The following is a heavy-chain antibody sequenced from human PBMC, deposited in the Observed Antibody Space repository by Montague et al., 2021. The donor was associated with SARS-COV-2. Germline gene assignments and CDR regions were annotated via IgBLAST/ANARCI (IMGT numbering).Heavy chain of an antibody. Sequence: SLRLSCAASGFTFSSYDMHWVRQAPGNGLEWVSAIGTAGDTYYPGSVKGRFTISRENARNSLYLQMNSLRAGDTAVYYCARDLSYYGMDVWGQGTTVTVSS. CDR3: ARDLSYYGMDV. V-gene: IGHV3-13*04. CDR1: GFTFSSYD. CDR2: IGTAGDT. J-gene: IGHJ6*02.